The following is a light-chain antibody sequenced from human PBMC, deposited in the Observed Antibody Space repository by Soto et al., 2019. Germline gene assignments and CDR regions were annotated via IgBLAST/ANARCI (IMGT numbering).Light chain of an antibody. CDR2: EVS. Sequence: QSALTQPPSASGSPGQSVTISCTGTSSDVGGYNYVSWYQQHPGKAPKFMINEVSKRPSGVPDRFSGSKSGNTASLTVSGLQDDDEADYYCSSYAGSNNPVIFGGGTKLTVL. CDR1: SSDVGGYNY. J-gene: IGLJ2*01. CDR3: SSYAGSNNPVI. V-gene: IGLV2-8*01.